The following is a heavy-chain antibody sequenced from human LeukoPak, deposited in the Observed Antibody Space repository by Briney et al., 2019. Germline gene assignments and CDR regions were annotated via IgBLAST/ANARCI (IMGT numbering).Heavy chain of an antibody. CDR1: GYTFTSYD. D-gene: IGHD2-2*01. Sequence: ASVKVSCKASGYTFTSYDINWVRQATGQGLEWMGWMNPNSGNTGYAQKFQGRVTITRNTSISTAYMELSSLRSEDTAVYYCAGGLGYCSSTSCPTNFWMGYWGQGTLVTVSS. CDR3: AGGLGYCSSTSCPTNFWMGY. V-gene: IGHV1-8*03. J-gene: IGHJ4*02. CDR2: MNPNSGNT.